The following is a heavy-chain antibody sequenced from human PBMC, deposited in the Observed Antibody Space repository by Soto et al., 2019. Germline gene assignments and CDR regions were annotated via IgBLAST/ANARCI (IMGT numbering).Heavy chain of an antibody. CDR1: GYTFTSYY. D-gene: IGHD3-16*01. CDR2: INPSGGST. CDR3: AKDYFWALNGGGPFDY. Sequence: ASVKVSCKASGYTFTSYYMHWVRQAPGQGLEWMGIINPSGGSTSYAQRFQGRVTMTRDTSTSTVYMELSSLRSEDTAVYYCAKDYFWALNGGGPFDYWGQGTLVTSPQ. V-gene: IGHV1-46*01. J-gene: IGHJ4*02.